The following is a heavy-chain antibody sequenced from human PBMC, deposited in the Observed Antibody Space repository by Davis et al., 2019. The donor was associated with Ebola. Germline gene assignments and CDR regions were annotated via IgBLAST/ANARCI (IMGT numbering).Heavy chain of an antibody. J-gene: IGHJ6*04. Sequence: AASVKVSCKASGGTFSSYAISWVRQAPGQGLEWMGGIIPIFGTANYAQKFQGRVTITADESTSTAYMELSSLRSEDTAVYYCARLDSTGIYYYGMDVWGKGTPVTVSS. D-gene: IGHD3/OR15-3a*01. CDR2: IIPIFGTA. CDR1: GGTFSSYA. CDR3: ARLDSTGIYYYGMDV. V-gene: IGHV1-69*13.